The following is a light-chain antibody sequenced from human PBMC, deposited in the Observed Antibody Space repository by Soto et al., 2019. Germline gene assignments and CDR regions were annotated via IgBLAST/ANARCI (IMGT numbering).Light chain of an antibody. J-gene: IGLJ2*01. CDR1: SSDVGGYNY. CDR2: DVS. CDR3: SSYTSSSTLEVV. V-gene: IGLV2-14*01. Sequence: QSVLTQPASVSGCPGQSITISCTGTSSDVGGYNYVSWYQQHPGKAPKLMIYDVSNRPSGVSNRFSGSKSGNTASLTISGLQAEDEADYYCSSYTSSSTLEVVFGGGTKVTVL.